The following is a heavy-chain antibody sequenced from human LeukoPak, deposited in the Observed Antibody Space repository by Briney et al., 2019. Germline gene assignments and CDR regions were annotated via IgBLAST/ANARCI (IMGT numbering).Heavy chain of an antibody. Sequence: SETLSLTCTDSGGSISSYYWSWIRQPPGKGLEWIGYIYYSGSTNYNPSLKSRVTISVDTSKNQFSLKLSSVTAADTAVYYCARGLFLEWLLLWGQGTLVTVSS. CDR3: ARGLFLEWLLL. CDR1: GGSISSYY. J-gene: IGHJ4*02. D-gene: IGHD3-3*01. CDR2: IYYSGST. V-gene: IGHV4-59*01.